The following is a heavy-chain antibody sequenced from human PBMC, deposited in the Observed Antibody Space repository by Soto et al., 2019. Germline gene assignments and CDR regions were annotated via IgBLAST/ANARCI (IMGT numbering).Heavy chain of an antibody. D-gene: IGHD2-21*02. J-gene: IGHJ1*01. CDR1: GGSFRSNA. CDR3: ARVGEYCGGACPQYFQH. Sequence: QVQLVQSGAEVKKPGSSVKISCKASGGSFRSNALSWVRQAPGQGLEWMGRIIPIFGIANYAQRFQGRVTITADESTGTAYVELSSLRSEDTAVYYCARVGEYCGGACPQYFQHWGQGTLVTVSS. CDR2: IIPIFGIA. V-gene: IGHV1-69*15.